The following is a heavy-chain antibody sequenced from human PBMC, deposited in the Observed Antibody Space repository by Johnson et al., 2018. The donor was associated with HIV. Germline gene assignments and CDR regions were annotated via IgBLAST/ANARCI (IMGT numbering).Heavy chain of an antibody. V-gene: IGHV3-15*01. CDR2: IKSKTDGGTT. CDR3: TTDPWGSDAFDI. D-gene: IGHD7-27*01. Sequence: QLVESGGGLVKPGGSLILSCAASGFTFSNAWMSWVRQAPGKGLEWVGRIKSKTDGGTTDYAAPVKGRFTISRDDSKNTLYLQMNSLKTEDTAVYYCTTDPWGSDAFDIWGQGTMVTVSS. CDR1: GFTFSNAW. J-gene: IGHJ3*02.